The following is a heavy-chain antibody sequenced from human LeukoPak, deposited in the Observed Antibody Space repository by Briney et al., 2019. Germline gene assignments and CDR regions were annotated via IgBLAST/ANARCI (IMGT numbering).Heavy chain of an antibody. D-gene: IGHD3-22*01. J-gene: IGHJ4*02. V-gene: IGHV4-59*01. CDR3: ARYYYTTGSLDY. Sequence: AETLSLTCSVSGGSINNYYWGWIRQPPGKGLEWIGYIYYTGSTNCNPSLKSRLILSVDTSKNQFSLRLSSVTAADTAVYFCARYYYTTGSLDYWGQDTLVTVSS. CDR1: GGSINNYY. CDR2: IYYTGST.